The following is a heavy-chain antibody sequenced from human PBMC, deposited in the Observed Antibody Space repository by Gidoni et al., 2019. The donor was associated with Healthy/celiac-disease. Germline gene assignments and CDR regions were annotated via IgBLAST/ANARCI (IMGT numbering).Heavy chain of an antibody. CDR1: GYTFTGYF. CDR2: INPNRGGT. CDR3: AIQRNLPVAGEYYYYGMDV. V-gene: IGHV1-2*02. Sequence: QVQPVQSGAEVKKPGASVKVSCKASGYTFTGYFIHWVEQAPGQGLEWMGWINPNRGGTNYAQKFQGRVTMTRDTSISTAYRELSRLRSDDTAVYYCAIQRNLPVAGEYYYYGMDVWGQGTTVTVSS. J-gene: IGHJ6*02. D-gene: IGHD6-19*01.